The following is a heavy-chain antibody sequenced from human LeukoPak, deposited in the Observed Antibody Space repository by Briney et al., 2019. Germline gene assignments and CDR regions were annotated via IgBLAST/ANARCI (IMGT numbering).Heavy chain of an antibody. CDR3: ASSFDILTGYSTDAVDI. V-gene: IGHV1-69*10. CDR1: GGTFSSYA. J-gene: IGHJ3*02. Sequence: GAAVKVSCTASGGTFSSYAISWVRQAPGQGLEWMGGIIPILGIANYAQKFQGRVTITADKSTSTAYLELRSLRSEERAVYYCASSFDILTGYSTDAVDIWGQGTMVTVSS. D-gene: IGHD3-9*01. CDR2: IIPILGIA.